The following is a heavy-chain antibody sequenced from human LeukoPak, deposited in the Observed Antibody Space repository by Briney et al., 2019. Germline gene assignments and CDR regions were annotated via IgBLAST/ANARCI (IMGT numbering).Heavy chain of an antibody. CDR1: GGSFSGYY. CDR2: INHSGST. Sequence: KPSETLSLTRAVYGGSFSGYYWSWIRQPPGKGLEWIGEINHSGSTNYNPSLKSRVTMSIDTSKNQFSLKLSSVTAADTAVYYCARGLSSTMVTGWGQGTLVTVSS. CDR3: ARGLSSTMVTG. V-gene: IGHV4-34*01. D-gene: IGHD3-10*01. J-gene: IGHJ4*02.